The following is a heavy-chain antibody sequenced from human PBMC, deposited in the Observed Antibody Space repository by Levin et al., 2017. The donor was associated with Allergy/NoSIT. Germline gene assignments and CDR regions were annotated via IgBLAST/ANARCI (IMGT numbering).Heavy chain of an antibody. V-gene: IGHV3-7*01. CDR2: IQEDGSKK. CDR3: ARDVGDRYYFDSSGDYYDDAFDI. CDR1: GFNFNTYW. D-gene: IGHD3-22*01. Sequence: GGSLRLSCAASGFNFNTYWMTWVRQAPGKGLEWVANIQEDGSKKYYVDSVKGRFTISRDNADNALYLQMNSLRAEDTAVYYCARDVGDRYYFDSSGDYYDDAFDIWGQGTMVTVSS. J-gene: IGHJ3*02.